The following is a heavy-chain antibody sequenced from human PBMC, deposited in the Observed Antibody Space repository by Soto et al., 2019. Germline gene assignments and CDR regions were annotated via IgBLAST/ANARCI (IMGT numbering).Heavy chain of an antibody. V-gene: IGHV1-18*01. CDR3: ARVTGLPRGYCSGGSCYWDWFDP. Sequence: ASVKVSSKASGYTFTSYGISWVRQAPGQGLEWMGWISAYNGNTNYAQKLQGRVTMTTDTSTSTAYMELRSLRSDDTAVYYCARVTGLPRGYCSGGSCYWDWFDPWGQGTLVTVSS. CDR2: ISAYNGNT. J-gene: IGHJ5*02. D-gene: IGHD2-15*01. CDR1: GYTFTSYG.